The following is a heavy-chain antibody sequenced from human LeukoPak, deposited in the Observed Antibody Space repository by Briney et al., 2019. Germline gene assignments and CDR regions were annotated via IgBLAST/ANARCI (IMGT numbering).Heavy chain of an antibody. D-gene: IGHD6-13*01. CDR2: ISGSGGIT. V-gene: IGHV3-23*01. CDR1: GFTFSTYN. Sequence: GGSLRLSCEASGFTFSTYNMNWVRQAPGKGLEWVSVISGSGGITYYEDSVKGRFTISRDNSKNTLYLQMNSLRADDTAIYYCAKDAAAAGSAYYFEYWGQGTLVTVSS. J-gene: IGHJ4*02. CDR3: AKDAAAAGSAYYFEY.